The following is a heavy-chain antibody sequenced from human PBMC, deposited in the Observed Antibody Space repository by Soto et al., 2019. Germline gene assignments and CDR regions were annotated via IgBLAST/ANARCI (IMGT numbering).Heavy chain of an antibody. CDR1: GGTFSSSA. V-gene: IGHV1-69*13. CDR2: IIPIFGTA. CDR3: AGAIGYSYGSFDY. D-gene: IGHD5-18*01. Sequence: ASVKVSCKASGGTFSSSAISWLRQAPGQGLEWMGGIIPIFGTANYAQKFQGRVTITADESTSTAYMELSSLRSEDTAVYYCAGAIGYSYGSFDYWGQGTLVTVSS. J-gene: IGHJ4*02.